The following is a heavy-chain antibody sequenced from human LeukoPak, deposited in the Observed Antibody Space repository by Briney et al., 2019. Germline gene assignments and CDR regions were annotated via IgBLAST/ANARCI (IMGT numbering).Heavy chain of an antibody. J-gene: IGHJ5*02. CDR2: ISSSSSYI. Sequence: PGGSLRLSCAASGFTFSSYSMNWVRQAPGKGLEWVSSISSSSSYIYYADSVKGRFTISRDNAKNSLYLQMNSLRAEDTAVYYCARGALGLDQGWFDPWGQGTLVTVSS. D-gene: IGHD6-19*01. V-gene: IGHV3-21*01. CDR1: GFTFSSYS. CDR3: ARGALGLDQGWFDP.